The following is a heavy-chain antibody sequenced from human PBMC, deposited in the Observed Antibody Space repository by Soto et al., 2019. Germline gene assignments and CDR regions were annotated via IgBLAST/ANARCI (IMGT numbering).Heavy chain of an antibody. D-gene: IGHD2-2*01. CDR1: GGSFSGYY. J-gene: IGHJ4*02. Sequence: SETLSLTCAVYGGSFSGYYWSWIRQPPGKGLEWIGEINHSGSTNYNPSLKSRVTISVDTSKNQFSLRLSSVTAADTAVYYCARLGVGYCSSASCRSRSVWGQGTLVTVSS. CDR3: ARLGVGYCSSASCRSRSV. V-gene: IGHV4-34*01. CDR2: INHSGST.